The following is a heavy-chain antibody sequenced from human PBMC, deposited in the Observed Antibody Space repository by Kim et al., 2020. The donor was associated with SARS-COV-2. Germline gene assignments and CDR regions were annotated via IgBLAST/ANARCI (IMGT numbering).Heavy chain of an antibody. CDR2: IVVGSGNS. D-gene: IGHD6-13*01. V-gene: IGHV1-58*01. CDR1: GFTFTSSA. J-gene: IGHJ6*02. CDR3: AADPTLSLGSSWRMFYYGIDD. Sequence: SVKVSCKASGFTFTSSAVQWVRQARGQRLEWTGLIVVGSGNSNYAQKFQERVTITRDMSTSTSYMELSSLRSEDTAVYYCAADPTLSLGSSWRMFYYGIDDWGQGTTVTVSS.